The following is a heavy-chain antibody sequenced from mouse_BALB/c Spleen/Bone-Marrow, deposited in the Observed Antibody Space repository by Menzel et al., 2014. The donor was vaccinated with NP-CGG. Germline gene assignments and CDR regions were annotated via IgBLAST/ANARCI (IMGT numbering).Heavy chain of an antibody. J-gene: IGHJ4*01. Sequence: QVQLQQSGPGLVAPSQSLAITCTVSGFSLTGYGVKWVRQPPGEGLEWLGEIWGDGSTDYNSALKSRLSISKDNSKSQVFLKMNSLQTDDTARYYCARDYGTGAMDYWGQGTSVTVSS. V-gene: IGHV2-6-7*01. CDR2: IWGDGST. CDR3: ARDYGTGAMDY. D-gene: IGHD1-1*01. CDR1: GFSLTGYG.